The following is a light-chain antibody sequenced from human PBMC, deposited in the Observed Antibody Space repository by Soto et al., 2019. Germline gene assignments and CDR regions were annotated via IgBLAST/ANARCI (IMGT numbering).Light chain of an antibody. CDR2: EVS. CDR3: SSFTSRTTVL. Sequence: QSALTQPASVSGSAGQSITISCTGTGNDVGGYNYVSWYQQHPGKAPKLMMYEVSNRPSGVSDRFSGSKSGNTASLIISGLLAEDEADYYCSSFTSRTTVLFGGGTKLTVL. J-gene: IGLJ2*01. V-gene: IGLV2-14*01. CDR1: GNDVGGYNY.